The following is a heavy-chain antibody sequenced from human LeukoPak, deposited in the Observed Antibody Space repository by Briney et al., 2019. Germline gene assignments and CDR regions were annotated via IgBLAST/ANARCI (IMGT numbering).Heavy chain of an antibody. Sequence: GGSLRLSCAASGFTVSSNYMSWVRQAPGKGLEWVSVIYSGGSTYYADSVKGRFTISRDNSKNTPYLQMNSLKTEDTAVYYCTTRWELPYAFDIWGQGTMVTVSS. CDR1: GFTVSSNY. J-gene: IGHJ3*02. D-gene: IGHD1-26*01. CDR3: TTRWELPYAFDI. V-gene: IGHV3-53*01. CDR2: IYSGGST.